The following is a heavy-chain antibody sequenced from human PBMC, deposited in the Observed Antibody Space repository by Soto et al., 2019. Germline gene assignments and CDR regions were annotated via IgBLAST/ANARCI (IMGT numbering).Heavy chain of an antibody. CDR3: ARHHYYGSGDWVDP. CDR1: GYSFTSYW. Sequence: PGESLKISCTGSGYSFTSYWIGWVRQMPGKGLDCMGIIYPGDSDTRYSPSLQGQVTISADKSISTAYLQWSSLKASDTAMYYCARHHYYGSGDWVDPWGQGTLVTVSS. D-gene: IGHD3-10*01. J-gene: IGHJ5*02. V-gene: IGHV5-51*01. CDR2: IYPGDSDT.